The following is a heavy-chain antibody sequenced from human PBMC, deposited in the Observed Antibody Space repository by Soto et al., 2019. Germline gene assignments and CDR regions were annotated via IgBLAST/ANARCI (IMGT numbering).Heavy chain of an antibody. CDR1: GYTFTSNY. Sequence: ASVKVSCTESGYTFTSNYMHCVRQAPGQGLEWMGILNPSGGTTIYAHNFQGRVTMTRDTSTSTVYMDLSSLRSEDTAVYYCARAPMALAGTALDYWGQGTLVTVSS. V-gene: IGHV1-46*03. J-gene: IGHJ4*02. CDR2: LNPSGGTT. D-gene: IGHD6-19*01. CDR3: ARAPMALAGTALDY.